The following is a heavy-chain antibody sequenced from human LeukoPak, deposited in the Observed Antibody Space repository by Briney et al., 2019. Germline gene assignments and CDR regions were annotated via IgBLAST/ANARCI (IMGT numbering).Heavy chain of an antibody. D-gene: IGHD6-19*01. CDR3: AKDNSGWSF. CDR1: GFTFSSYG. CDR2: ISYDGSNK. Sequence: GGSLRLSCAASGFTFSSYGMHWVRQAPGKGLEWVAVISYDGSNKYYADSVKGRFTISRDNSKNTLYLQMNSLRAEDTAVYYCAKDNSGWSFWGQGTLVTVSS. J-gene: IGHJ4*02. V-gene: IGHV3-30*18.